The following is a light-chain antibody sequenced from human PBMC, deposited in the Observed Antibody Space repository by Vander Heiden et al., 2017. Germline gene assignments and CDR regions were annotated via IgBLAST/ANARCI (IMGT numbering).Light chain of an antibody. CDR3: QSYDSSLYVV. CDR2: GNS. J-gene: IGLJ2*01. V-gene: IGLV1-40*01. Sequence: QSVLTQPPSVSGAPAQQVTISCTGSSSNIGAGYDVHWYQQLPGTAPKLLIYGNSNRPSGVPDRFSGSKSGTSASLAITGLQAEDEADYYCQSYDSSLYVVFGGGTKLTVL. CDR1: SSNIGAGYD.